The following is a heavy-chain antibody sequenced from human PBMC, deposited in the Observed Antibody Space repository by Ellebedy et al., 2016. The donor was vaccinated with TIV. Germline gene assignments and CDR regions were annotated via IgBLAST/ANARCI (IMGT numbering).Heavy chain of an antibody. CDR2: ISGSGGST. V-gene: IGHV3-23*01. J-gene: IGHJ4*02. CDR1: GFTFSSYA. CDR3: AKGYDILTGYSR. Sequence: GGSLRLXXAASGFTFSSYAMSWVRQAPGKGLEWVSAISGSGGSTYYADSVKGQFTISRDNSKNTLYLQMNSLRAEDTAVYYCAKGYDILTGYSRWGQGTLVTVSS. D-gene: IGHD3-9*01.